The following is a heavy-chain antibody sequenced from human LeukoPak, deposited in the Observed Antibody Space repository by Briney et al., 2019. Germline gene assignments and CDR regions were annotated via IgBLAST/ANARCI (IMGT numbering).Heavy chain of an antibody. D-gene: IGHD6-19*01. CDR1: GGTFSSYA. CDR3: AAHQYNTGWY. J-gene: IGHJ4*02. CDR2: IIPIFGTA. Sequence: SVKVSCKASGGTFSSYAISWVRQAPGQGLEWMGGIIPIFGTANYAQKFQGRVTITADESTSTAYMELSSLRAEDTAIYYCAAHQYNTGWYWGQGTLVTVSS. V-gene: IGHV1-69*13.